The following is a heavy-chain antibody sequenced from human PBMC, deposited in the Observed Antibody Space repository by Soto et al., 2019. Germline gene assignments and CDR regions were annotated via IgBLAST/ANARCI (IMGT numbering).Heavy chain of an antibody. CDR3: ARDLPNMPGEAP. V-gene: IGHV3-21*01. CDR1: GFTFSSYW. D-gene: IGHD3-16*01. CDR2: INSSSTYI. Sequence: PGGSLRLSCAASGFTFSSYWMSWVRQAPGKGLEWVSNINSSSTYIYYADSVKGRFTISRDNAKNSLYLQMNSLRAEDTAVYYCARDLPNMPGEAPWGQGTLVTVSS. J-gene: IGHJ5*02.